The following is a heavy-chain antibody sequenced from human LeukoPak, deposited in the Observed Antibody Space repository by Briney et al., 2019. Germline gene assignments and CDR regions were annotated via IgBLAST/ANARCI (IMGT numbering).Heavy chain of an antibody. V-gene: IGHV3-7*01. Sequence: GGSLRLSCAASGFTFSSYWMSWVRQAPGKGLEWVANIKQDGSEKYYVDSVKGRFTISRDNAKNSLYLQMNSLRAEDTAVYCCARETHYDFWSGYFGADYYFDYWGQGTLVTVSP. CDR1: GFTFSSYW. CDR2: IKQDGSEK. CDR3: ARETHYDFWSGYFGADYYFDY. D-gene: IGHD3-3*01. J-gene: IGHJ4*02.